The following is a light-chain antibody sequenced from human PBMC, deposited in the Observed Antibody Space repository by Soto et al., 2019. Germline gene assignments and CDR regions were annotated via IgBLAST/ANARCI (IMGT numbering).Light chain of an antibody. CDR1: QTISSW. CDR2: KAS. J-gene: IGKJ1*01. CDR3: QQYNNWPQA. Sequence: DIQMTQSPSTPSGSVGDRLTTTCRASQTISSWLAWYQQKPGKAPKLLIYKASTLKSGVPSRFSGSGSGTEFTLTISSLQPDDFAEYHCQQYNNWPQAFGQGTKVDI. V-gene: IGKV1-5*03.